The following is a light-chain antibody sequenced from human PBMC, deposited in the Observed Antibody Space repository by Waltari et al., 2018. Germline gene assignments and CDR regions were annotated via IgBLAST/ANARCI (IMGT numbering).Light chain of an antibody. Sequence: EIVLTQSPATLYLSPGERATLSCRASESVAAYLGWYQQRLGQPPRLLLYYASNRATGIPARFSGSGSGTCLNLHIERLGPGDFGVYYCQQRFRWPLTFGGGTRVE. V-gene: IGKV3-11*01. CDR1: ESVAAY. CDR3: QQRFRWPLT. J-gene: IGKJ4*01. CDR2: YAS.